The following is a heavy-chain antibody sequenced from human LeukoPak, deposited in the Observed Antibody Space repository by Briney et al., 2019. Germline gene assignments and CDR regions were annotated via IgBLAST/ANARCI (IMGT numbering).Heavy chain of an antibody. CDR2: IKSKADGGTT. CDR1: GFTFNNAW. D-gene: IGHD6-19*01. J-gene: IGHJ4*02. Sequence: PGGSLRLSCAASGFTFNNAWMIWVPQAPGKGLEWVGRIKSKADGGTTDYAAPVKGRFTISRDDSQNTLYLQMNSLTTEDTAVYYCTRDRRDSSGWRGGSDYWGQGTLVTVSS. CDR3: TRDRRDSSGWRGGSDY. V-gene: IGHV3-15*07.